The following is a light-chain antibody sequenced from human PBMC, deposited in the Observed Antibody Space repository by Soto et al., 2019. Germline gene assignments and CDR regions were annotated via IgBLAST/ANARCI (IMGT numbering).Light chain of an antibody. J-gene: IGLJ1*01. CDR2: DVT. Sequence: QSALTQPASVSGSPGQSITISCTGTSGDVGAYNYVSWYQQHPGRAPRLMIYDVTNRTSGVSNRFSGSKSGNTASLTISGLQAEDEADYYCSSYTGSGTLFVFGTGTKVTVL. CDR3: SSYTGSGTLFV. CDR1: SGDVGAYNY. V-gene: IGLV2-14*03.